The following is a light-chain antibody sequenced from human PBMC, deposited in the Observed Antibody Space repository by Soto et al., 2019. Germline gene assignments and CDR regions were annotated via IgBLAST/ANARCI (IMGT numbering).Light chain of an antibody. CDR1: QSLLHSNGYDS. V-gene: IGKV2-28*01. J-gene: IGKJ1*01. CDR2: LGS. CDR3: MQALQSPPT. Sequence: VMTQSPLSLPVTPGEPASISCRSSQSLLHSNGYDSLDWYLQKPGQSPQLLIYLGSNRASGVTVRFSGSGSGTDFTPKISRVEDDDVGVYYCMQALQSPPTFGQGTKVEIK.